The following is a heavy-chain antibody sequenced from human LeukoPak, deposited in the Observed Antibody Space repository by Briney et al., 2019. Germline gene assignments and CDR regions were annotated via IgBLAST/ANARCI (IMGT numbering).Heavy chain of an antibody. CDR1: GYTFTGYY. J-gene: IGHJ4*02. Sequence: GASVKVSCKASGYTFTGYYMHWVRQAPGQGPEWMGRINPYNGDTNYAQKFQGRVTLTRDTSISTAYMELSSLRSADTAIYFCARVRLQFGGLWDSWGQGTLVTVSS. V-gene: IGHV1-2*06. CDR3: ARVRLQFGGLWDS. D-gene: IGHD3-16*01. CDR2: INPYNGDT.